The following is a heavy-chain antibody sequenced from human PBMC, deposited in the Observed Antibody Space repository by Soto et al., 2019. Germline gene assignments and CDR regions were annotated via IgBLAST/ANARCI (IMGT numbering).Heavy chain of an antibody. V-gene: IGHV3-30*03. CDR2: ISYDGTKE. Sequence: QVHLVESGGGVVQVGKSLRLSCAASIFTFSDYGMDWVRQAPGKGLEWVAFISYDGTKELYADSVKGRFAISIDNSQNTLYLQMNSLRTEDTAGYYCAREGSSMIVVNNWFATWGQGTLVTVSS. D-gene: IGHD3-22*01. J-gene: IGHJ5*02. CDR3: AREGSSMIVVNNWFAT. CDR1: IFTFSDYG.